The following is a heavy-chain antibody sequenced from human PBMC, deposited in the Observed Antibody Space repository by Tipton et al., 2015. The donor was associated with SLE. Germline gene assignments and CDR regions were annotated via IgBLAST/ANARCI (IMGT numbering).Heavy chain of an antibody. D-gene: IGHD1-14*01. J-gene: IGHJ6*03. Sequence: TLSLTCAVSGYSISSGYYWGWIRQPPGKGLEWIGSIHHSGSTYYNPSLQSRVTISMDTSKNQFSLKLTSVTTADTAVYYCARGNHDDMDVWGKGTTVTVSS. CDR3: ARGNHDDMDV. CDR2: IHHSGST. CDR1: GYSISSGYY. V-gene: IGHV4-38-2*01.